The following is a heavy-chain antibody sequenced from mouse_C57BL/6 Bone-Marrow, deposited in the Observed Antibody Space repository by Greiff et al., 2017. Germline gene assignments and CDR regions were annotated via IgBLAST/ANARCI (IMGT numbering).Heavy chain of an antibody. CDR2: IYPGGGYT. Sequence: QVQLQQSGAELVRPGTSVKMSCKASGYTFTNYWIGWAKQRPGHGLEWIGDIYPGGGYTNYNEKFKGKATLTADKSSSTAYMQFSSLTSEDAAIYYCARGDDYGPFDYWGQGTTLTVSS. D-gene: IGHD2-4*01. J-gene: IGHJ2*01. V-gene: IGHV1-63*01. CDR3: ARGDDYGPFDY. CDR1: GYTFTNYW.